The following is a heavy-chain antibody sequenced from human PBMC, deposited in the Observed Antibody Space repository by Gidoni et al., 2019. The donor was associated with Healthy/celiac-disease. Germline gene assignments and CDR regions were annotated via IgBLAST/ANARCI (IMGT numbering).Heavy chain of an antibody. J-gene: IGHJ4*02. Sequence: QLQLQESAPGLVKPSETLSLTCTVSGGSISSRSYYWGWLRQPPGKGLEWIGSIYYSGSTYYNPSLKSRVTISVDTSKNQCSLKLSSVTAADTAVYYCARQAGRVVAATRRIAVAGTEVGYWGQGTLVTVSS. CDR1: GGSISSRSYY. CDR3: ARQAGRVVAATRRIAVAGTEVGY. CDR2: IYYSGST. D-gene: IGHD6-19*01. V-gene: IGHV4-39*01.